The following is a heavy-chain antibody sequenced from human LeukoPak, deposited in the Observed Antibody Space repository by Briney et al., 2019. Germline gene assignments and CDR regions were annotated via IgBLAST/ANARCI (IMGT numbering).Heavy chain of an antibody. J-gene: IGHJ4*02. Sequence: SETLSLTCTVSGGSISSSTYYWAWMRQPPGKGVEWIATIHHSGSTYYKPSLRSGVTISVDTSRNQFSLKLSSVTVADTAVYYCARLGGYYDPPGYWGQGTLVTVSS. CDR2: IHHSGST. CDR3: ARLGGYYDPPGY. CDR1: GGSISSSTYY. V-gene: IGHV4-39*01. D-gene: IGHD3-22*01.